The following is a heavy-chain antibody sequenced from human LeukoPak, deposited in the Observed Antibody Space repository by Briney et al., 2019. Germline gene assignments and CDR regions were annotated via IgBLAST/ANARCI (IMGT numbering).Heavy chain of an antibody. CDR2: IYTSGST. Sequence: PSQTLSLTCTVAGGSISSGSYYWRWIRQPAGKGLEWIGRIYTSGSTNYNPSLKSRVTISVDTSKNQFSLKLSSVTAADTAVYYCARDGGSYYYYYYMDVWGKGTTVTVSS. CDR3: ARDGGSYYYYYYMDV. CDR1: GGSISSGSYY. D-gene: IGHD1-26*01. J-gene: IGHJ6*03. V-gene: IGHV4-61*02.